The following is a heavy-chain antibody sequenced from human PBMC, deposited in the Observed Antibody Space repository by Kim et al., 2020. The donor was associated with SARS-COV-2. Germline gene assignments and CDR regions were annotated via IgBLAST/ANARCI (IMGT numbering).Heavy chain of an antibody. Sequence: GGSLRLSCAASGFTFSNAWMSWVRQAPGKGLEWVGRIKSKTDGGTTDYAAPVKGRFTISRDDSKNTLYLQMNSLKTEDTAVYYCTPVHYDYVWGSYRYFYNYWGQGTLVTVSS. CDR2: IKSKTDGGTT. J-gene: IGHJ4*02. CDR1: GFTFSNAW. D-gene: IGHD3-16*02. CDR3: TPVHYDYVWGSYRYFYNY. V-gene: IGHV3-15*01.